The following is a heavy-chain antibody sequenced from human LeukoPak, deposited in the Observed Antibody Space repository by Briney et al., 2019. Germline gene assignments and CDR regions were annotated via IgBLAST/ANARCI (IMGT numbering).Heavy chain of an antibody. V-gene: IGHV1-2*02. CDR2: INPNSGDT. CDR1: VYTFTDYS. Sequence: ASVKVSCKASVYTFTDYSLHWVRQAPGQGLEWMGWINPNSGDTDYAQKFQGRVTMTRDTSISTAYLEVSRLTSDDTAVYFCARDAMAAAGAGAWGQGTLVTVSS. CDR3: ARDAMAAAGAGA. J-gene: IGHJ4*02. D-gene: IGHD2-15*01.